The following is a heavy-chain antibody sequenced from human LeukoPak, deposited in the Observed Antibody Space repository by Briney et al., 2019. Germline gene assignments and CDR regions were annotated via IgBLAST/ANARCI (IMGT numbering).Heavy chain of an antibody. V-gene: IGHV3-64*02. Sequence: GGSLRLSCAASGFTFSDYYMSWIRQAPGKGLEYVSGISTNGGSTYYADSVKGRFTISRDNSKNTLFLQMGSLRAEDMAVYYCARGGGRNTAMVWAFDYWGQGTLVTVSS. CDR1: GFTFSDYY. J-gene: IGHJ4*02. CDR3: ARGGGRNTAMVWAFDY. D-gene: IGHD5-18*01. CDR2: ISTNGGST.